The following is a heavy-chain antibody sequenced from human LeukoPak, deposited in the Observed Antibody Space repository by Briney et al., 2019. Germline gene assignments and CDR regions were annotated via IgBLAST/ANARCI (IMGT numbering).Heavy chain of an antibody. CDR3: AKDDDIGYCTNGVCFALDY. Sequence: PGGSLRLSCAASGFTFSSYGMHWVRQAPGKGLEWVAVISYDGSNKYYADSVKGRFTISRDNSKNTLYLQMNSLRAEDTAVYYCAKDDDIGYCTNGVCFALDYWGQGTLVTVSS. D-gene: IGHD2-8*01. J-gene: IGHJ4*02. CDR1: GFTFSSYG. CDR2: ISYDGSNK. V-gene: IGHV3-30*18.